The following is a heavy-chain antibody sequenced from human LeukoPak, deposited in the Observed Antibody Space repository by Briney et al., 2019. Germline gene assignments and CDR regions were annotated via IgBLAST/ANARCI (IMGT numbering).Heavy chain of an antibody. CDR3: GKVKDGKVVVTPFDY. D-gene: IGHD3-22*01. CDR1: GFTFSSYA. J-gene: IGHJ4*02. V-gene: IGHV3-23*01. Sequence: PGGSLRLSCAAPGFTFSSYAMSWVRQAPGKGLEWVSAISGSGGSTYYADSVKGRFTISRDNSKSTLYLQMNSLRAEDTAVYYCGKVKDGKVVVTPFDYXGQGTLVTVSX. CDR2: ISGSGGST.